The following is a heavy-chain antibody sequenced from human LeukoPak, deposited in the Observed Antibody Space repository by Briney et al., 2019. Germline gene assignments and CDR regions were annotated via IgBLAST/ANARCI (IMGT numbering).Heavy chain of an antibody. CDR1: GFTVSSNY. Sequence: GGSLRLSCAASGFTVSSNYMSWVRQAPGKGLEWVSVFYSGGSTRYADSVKGRFTISRDNSKNTLYLQLNSLRAEDTAVYFCASSSWSSEYFHYWGQGTLVTVSS. CDR2: FYSGGST. J-gene: IGHJ1*01. V-gene: IGHV3-66*01. D-gene: IGHD6-13*01. CDR3: ASSSWSSEYFHY.